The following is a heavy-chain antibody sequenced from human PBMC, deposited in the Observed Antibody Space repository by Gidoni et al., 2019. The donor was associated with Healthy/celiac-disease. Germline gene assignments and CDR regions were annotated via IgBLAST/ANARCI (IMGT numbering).Heavy chain of an antibody. CDR1: GGPFRGYY. CDR3: ARATRYCTNGVCSNWFDP. J-gene: IGHJ5*02. Sequence: QVQLQQWGAGLLKPSEPLSLTCAVYGGPFRGYYWSWIRQPPGTGLEWIGEINHSGSTNYTPSLKSRVTLSVDTSTNQFSLKLSSVTAADTAVYYCARATRYCTNGVCSNWFDPWGQGTLVTVSS. CDR2: INHSGST. D-gene: IGHD2-8*01. V-gene: IGHV4-34*01.